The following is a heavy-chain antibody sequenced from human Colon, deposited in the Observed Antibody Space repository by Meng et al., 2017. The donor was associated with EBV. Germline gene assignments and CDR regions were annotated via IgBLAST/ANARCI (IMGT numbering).Heavy chain of an antibody. CDR3: ARVSSGWDYFDY. V-gene: IGHV4-31*03. J-gene: IGHJ4*02. D-gene: IGHD6-19*01. Sequence: QPQDSGPGLVQPSQPLSLTCTVSGGSVSSGGYYWTWLRQHPGKGLEWFGHIYYSGSTFYNPSLKRRVIISIDTSKNQFSLNLRSVTAADTAVYYCARVSSGWDYFDYWGQGTLVTVSS. CDR1: GGSVSSGGYY. CDR2: IYYSGST.